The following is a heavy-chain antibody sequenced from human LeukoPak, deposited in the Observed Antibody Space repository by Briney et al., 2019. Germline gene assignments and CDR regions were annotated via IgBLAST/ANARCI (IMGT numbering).Heavy chain of an antibody. V-gene: IGHV3-21*01. Sequence: GGSLRLSCAASGFTFSSYSMNWVRQAPGKGLEWVSSISSSSSYRYYADSVKGRFTISRDNAKNSLYLQMNSLRAEDTAVYYCARDYYDILTGYPTDFDYWGQGTLVTVSS. CDR2: ISSSSSYR. CDR1: GFTFSSYS. J-gene: IGHJ4*02. CDR3: ARDYYDILTGYPTDFDY. D-gene: IGHD3-9*01.